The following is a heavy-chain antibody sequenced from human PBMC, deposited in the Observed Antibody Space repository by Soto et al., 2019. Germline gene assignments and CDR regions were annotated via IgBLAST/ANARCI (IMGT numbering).Heavy chain of an antibody. J-gene: IGHJ4*02. CDR3: ARGLYCGGGCYSHFDY. CDR1: GGTFSNYP. D-gene: IGHD2-21*02. V-gene: IGHV1-69*01. CDR2: IIPIFGTT. Sequence: VQLVQSGAEVKKPGSSVKVSCKASGGTFSNYPFIWVRQAPGQGLDWMGGIIPIFGTTDYGQRFQGRATITADESTNTAYMELSSLRSEDTAVYYWARGLYCGGGCYSHFDYWGQGTLVTVSS.